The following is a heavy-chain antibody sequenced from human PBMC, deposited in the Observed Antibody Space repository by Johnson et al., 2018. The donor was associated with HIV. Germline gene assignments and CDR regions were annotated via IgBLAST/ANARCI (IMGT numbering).Heavy chain of an antibody. J-gene: IGHJ3*02. V-gene: IGHV3-66*01. CDR2: IYSGGST. D-gene: IGHD6-13*01. Sequence: VQLVESGGGLVKPGGSLRLSCAASGFTFSDYYMSWIRQAPGKGLEWVSVIYSGGSTYYADSVKGRFTISRDNSKNTLYLQMNGLRAEDTAVYYWARARAGDAFDIWGQGTMVTVSS. CDR3: ARARAGDAFDI. CDR1: GFTFSDYY.